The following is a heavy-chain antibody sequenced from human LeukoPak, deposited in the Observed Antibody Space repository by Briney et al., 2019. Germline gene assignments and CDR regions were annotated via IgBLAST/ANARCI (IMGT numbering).Heavy chain of an antibody. V-gene: IGHV3-23*01. Sequence: GGSLRLSCAASGFTFDDYAVHWVRQAPGKGLEWVSAISGSGGSTYYADSVKGRFTISRDNSKNTLYLQMNSLRAEDTAVYYCASKSGGDAFDIWGQGTMVTVSS. CDR3: ASKSGGDAFDI. D-gene: IGHD3-3*01. CDR1: GFTFDDYA. CDR2: ISGSGGST. J-gene: IGHJ3*02.